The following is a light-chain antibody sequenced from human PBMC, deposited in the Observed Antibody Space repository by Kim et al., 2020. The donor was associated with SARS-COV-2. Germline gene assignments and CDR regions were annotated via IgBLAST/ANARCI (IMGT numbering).Light chain of an antibody. CDR1: NIETKN. V-gene: IGLV3-21*02. CDR2: FND. CDR3: QVCAGTDDHPV. Sequence: PGDTVSIVCGGDNIETKNVHWYQQRPGQAPVLVVRFNDDRPSGIPGRFSGSNSGNTATLTIASVEAGDEADYFCQVCAGTDDHPVFGGGTQLTVL. J-gene: IGLJ3*02.